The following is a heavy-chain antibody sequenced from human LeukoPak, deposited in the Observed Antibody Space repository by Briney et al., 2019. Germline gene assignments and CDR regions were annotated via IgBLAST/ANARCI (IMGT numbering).Heavy chain of an antibody. CDR3: ASGSGSSWSYYYYYGMDV. V-gene: IGHV1-46*01. CDR2: INPSGGST. CDR1: GYTFTSYY. D-gene: IGHD6-13*01. Sequence: GASVKVSCKASGYTFTSYYMHWVRQAPGQGLEGMGIINPSGGSTSYAQKFQGRVTMTRDTSTSTVYMELSSLRSEDTAVYYCASGSGSSWSYYYYYGMDVWGQGTTVTVSS. J-gene: IGHJ6*02.